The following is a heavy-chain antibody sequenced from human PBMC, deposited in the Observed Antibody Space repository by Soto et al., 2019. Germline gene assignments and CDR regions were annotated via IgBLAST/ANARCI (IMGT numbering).Heavy chain of an antibody. CDR2: VYYSGTT. Sequence: SETLSLTCTVSGGSIDSGDYYWSWIRQPPGKGLEWIGYVYYSGTTNYNPFLKSRVTLSLDKSKNQFSLKMNSVTAADTAVYYCAGDVIAPPNYFVPWGQGTLVTVSS. J-gene: IGHJ5*02. V-gene: IGHV4-61*08. CDR1: GGSIDSGDYY. D-gene: IGHD4-4*01. CDR3: AGDVIAPPNYFVP.